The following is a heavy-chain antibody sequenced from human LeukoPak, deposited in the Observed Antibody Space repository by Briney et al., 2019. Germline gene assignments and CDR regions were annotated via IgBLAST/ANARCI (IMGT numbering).Heavy chain of an antibody. J-gene: IGHJ4*02. Sequence: GGSLRLSCAASGFTFSSFAMSWVRQTPGKGLEWVSTISHDGDSTYFADSVKGRFTISRDNSKSTLYLQMNSLRAEDTALYFCAKDFSSGLFDYWGQGTLVAVSS. D-gene: IGHD6-19*01. V-gene: IGHV3-23*01. CDR3: AKDFSSGLFDY. CDR1: GFTFSSFA. CDR2: ISHDGDST.